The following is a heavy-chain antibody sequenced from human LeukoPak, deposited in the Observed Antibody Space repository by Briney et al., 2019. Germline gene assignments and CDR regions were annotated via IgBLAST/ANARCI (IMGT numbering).Heavy chain of an antibody. J-gene: IGHJ4*02. V-gene: IGHV3-23*01. Sequence: GGSLRLSCAASGFTFGSYAMSWVRQAPGKGLEWVSAISGSGGSTYYADSMKGRFTISRDNSKNTLFLQMNSLRAEDTAVYYCAKNYYDSTGYYLYYFDYWGQGTLVTVSS. CDR3: AKNYYDSTGYYLYYFDY. CDR2: ISGSGGST. CDR1: GFTFGSYA. D-gene: IGHD3-22*01.